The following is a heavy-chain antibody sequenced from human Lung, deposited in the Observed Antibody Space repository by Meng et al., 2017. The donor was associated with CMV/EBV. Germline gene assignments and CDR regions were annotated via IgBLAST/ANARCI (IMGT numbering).Heavy chain of an antibody. CDR2: IYYSGST. CDR1: GASISSYY. Sequence: SETLSLXCTVSGASISSYYWSWIRQPPGRGLEYIGFIYYSGSTNYNPSLRRPVTISIDTSKNQFSLKLSSVTTADTAVYYCARFSATGAYYYVMDVWGQGXTVTVSS. V-gene: IGHV4-59*01. CDR3: ARFSATGAYYYVMDV. D-gene: IGHD1-1*01. J-gene: IGHJ6*02.